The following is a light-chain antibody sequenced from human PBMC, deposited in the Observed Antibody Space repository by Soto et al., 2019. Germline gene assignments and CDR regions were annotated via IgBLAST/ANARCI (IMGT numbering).Light chain of an antibody. CDR2: EVA. Sequence: QSALTQPASASGHPGQSITISCSGSGSDIGTYNFVSWYQHHPGKAPKLIISEVANRPSGVSDRFSGSKSGSLASLTISGLHDDDEAGYYCSSYTTTGTLVVFGVGTKLTVL. V-gene: IGLV2-14*01. CDR1: GSDIGTYNF. J-gene: IGLJ3*02. CDR3: SSYTTTGTLVV.